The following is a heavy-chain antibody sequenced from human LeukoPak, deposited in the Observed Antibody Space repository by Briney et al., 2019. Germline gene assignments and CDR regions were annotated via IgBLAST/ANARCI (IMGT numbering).Heavy chain of an antibody. Sequence: PSETLSLTCAVSGGSISSSNWWSWVRQPPGKGLEWIGEIYHSGSTNYNPSLKSRVTISVDKSKNQFSLKLSSVTAADTAVYYCARDLGYSYGEAQIDYWGQGTLVTVSS. CDR2: IYHSGST. J-gene: IGHJ4*02. CDR3: ARDLGYSYGEAQIDY. D-gene: IGHD5-18*01. V-gene: IGHV4-4*02. CDR1: GGSISSSNW.